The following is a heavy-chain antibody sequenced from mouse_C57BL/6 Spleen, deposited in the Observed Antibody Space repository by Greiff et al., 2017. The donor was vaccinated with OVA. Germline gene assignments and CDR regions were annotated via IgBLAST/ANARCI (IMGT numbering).Heavy chain of an antibody. J-gene: IGHJ4*01. CDR1: GYTFTDYE. Sequence: VQLQQSGAELVRPGASVTLSCKASGYTFTDYEMHWVKQTPVHGLEWIGAIDPETGGTAYNQKFKGKAILTADKSSSTAYMELRSLASEDSAVYYCTRGGAMGYWGQGTSVTVSS. CDR3: TRGGAMGY. V-gene: IGHV1-15*01. CDR2: IDPETGGT.